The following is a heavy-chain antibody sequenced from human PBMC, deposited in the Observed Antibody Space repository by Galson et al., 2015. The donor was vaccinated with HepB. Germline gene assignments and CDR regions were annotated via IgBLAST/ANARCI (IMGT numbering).Heavy chain of an antibody. Sequence: PALVKPTQTLTLTCTFSGFSLSTSEVGVGWIRQPPGKALEWLALIYWDDDKRYSPSLKSRLTITKDTSKNQVVLTMTNMDPVDTATYYCAHTLLYGDYASTFDYWGQGTLVTVSS. D-gene: IGHD4-17*01. V-gene: IGHV2-5*02. CDR2: IYWDDDK. J-gene: IGHJ4*02. CDR1: GFSLSTSEVG. CDR3: AHTLLYGDYASTFDY.